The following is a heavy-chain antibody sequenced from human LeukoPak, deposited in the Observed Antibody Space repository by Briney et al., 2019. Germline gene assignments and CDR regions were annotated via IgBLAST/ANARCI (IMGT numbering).Heavy chain of an antibody. D-gene: IGHD2-2*01. V-gene: IGHV4-39*07. Sequence: SETLSLACTVSGGPIRSTSSYWGWIRQPPGKRLEWIGSIYYSGSTYYNPSLKSRVTISVDTSKNQFSLKLSSVTAADTTVYYCARDVQGAYCSSPSCYNRFDPWGQGTLVTVSS. CDR3: ARDVQGAYCSSPSCYNRFDP. CDR2: IYYSGST. J-gene: IGHJ5*02. CDR1: GGPIRSTSSY.